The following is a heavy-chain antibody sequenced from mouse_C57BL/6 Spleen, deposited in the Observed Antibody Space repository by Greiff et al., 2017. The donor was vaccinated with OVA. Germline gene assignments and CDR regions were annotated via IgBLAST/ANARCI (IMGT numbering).Heavy chain of an antibody. CDR1: GYTFTSYW. Sequence: QVQLQQPGAELVKPGASVKMSCKASGYTFTSYWITWVKQRPGQGLEWIGDIYPGRGSTNYNEKFKSKATLTVDTSSSTAYMQLSSLTSEDSAVYYCAREEITTGVGGYWGQGTTLTVSS. CDR3: AREEITTGVGGY. J-gene: IGHJ2*01. D-gene: IGHD1-1*01. CDR2: IYPGRGST. V-gene: IGHV1-55*01.